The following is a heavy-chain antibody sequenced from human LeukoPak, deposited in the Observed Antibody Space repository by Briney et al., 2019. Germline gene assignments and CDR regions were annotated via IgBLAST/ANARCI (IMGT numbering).Heavy chain of an antibody. J-gene: IGHJ3*02. Sequence: ASVKVSCKASGYTFTGYYMHWVRQAPGQGLEWMGWINPNSGGTNYGQQFQGRVTMTRDTSISTAYMELSRLRSDDTALYYCARAPLDYDILTGPVPGAFNIWGQGTMVTVSS. D-gene: IGHD3-9*01. V-gene: IGHV1-2*02. CDR2: INPNSGGT. CDR1: GYTFTGYY. CDR3: ARAPLDYDILTGPVPGAFNI.